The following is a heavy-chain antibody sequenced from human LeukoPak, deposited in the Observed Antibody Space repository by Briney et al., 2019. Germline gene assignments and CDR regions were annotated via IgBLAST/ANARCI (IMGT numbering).Heavy chain of an antibody. J-gene: IGHJ1*01. Sequence: ASVKVSCKASGYSFIDYYMHWVRQAPGQGLEWMGWINPKSGGTDHEQKFQGRVTMTRDTSISTAYMELSRLTSDDTAVYYCARGPTYTNWGQGTLVTVSS. CDR3: ARGPTYTN. CDR1: GYSFIDYY. V-gene: IGHV1-2*02. D-gene: IGHD2-2*02. CDR2: INPKSGGT.